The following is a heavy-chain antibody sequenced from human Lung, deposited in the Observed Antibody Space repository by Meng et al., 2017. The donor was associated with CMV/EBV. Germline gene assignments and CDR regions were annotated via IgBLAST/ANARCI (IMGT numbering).Heavy chain of an antibody. Sequence: SETLSLXXTVSGGSISSSSYYWGWIRQPPGKGLEWIGSIYYSGSTYYNPSLKSRVTISVDTSKNQFSLKLSSVTAADTAVYYCSSHRGETTSSWCFDHWGQGXLVTVSS. CDR3: SSHRGETTSSWCFDH. V-gene: IGHV4-39*01. J-gene: IGHJ5*02. CDR1: GGSISSSSYY. D-gene: IGHD6-13*01. CDR2: IYYSGST.